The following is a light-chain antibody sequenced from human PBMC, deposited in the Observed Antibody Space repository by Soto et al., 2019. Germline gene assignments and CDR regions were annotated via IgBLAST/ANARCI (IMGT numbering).Light chain of an antibody. J-gene: IGKJ2*01. CDR2: DAS. CDR3: QQYNSYSYP. Sequence: DIQMTQSPSTLSASVGDRVTITCRASQSISSWLAWYQQKPGKAPKLLIYDASSLESGVPSRFGGSGSGTECTLTISSLQPDEFATYYCQQYNSYSYPFGQGTKLEIK. CDR1: QSISSW. V-gene: IGKV1-5*01.